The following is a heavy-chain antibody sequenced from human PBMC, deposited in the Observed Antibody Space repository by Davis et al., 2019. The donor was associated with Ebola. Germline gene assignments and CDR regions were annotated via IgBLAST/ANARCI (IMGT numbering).Heavy chain of an antibody. D-gene: IGHD3-10*01. Sequence: ASVKVSCKASGYTFTNYAMHWVRQAPGQRLEWMGWINAGNGNTEYSQKFQGRVTITRDTSASTVYMELNSLRAEDTAVYYCAREVTLLWSGEQDYWGQGTLVTVSS. CDR2: INAGNGNT. CDR1: GYTFTNYA. V-gene: IGHV1-3*01. J-gene: IGHJ4*02. CDR3: AREVTLLWSGEQDY.